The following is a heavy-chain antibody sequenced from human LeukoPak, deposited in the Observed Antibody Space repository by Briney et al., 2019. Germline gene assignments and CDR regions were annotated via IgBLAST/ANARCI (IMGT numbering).Heavy chain of an antibody. V-gene: IGHV3-30*04. CDR2: ISDDGRNK. CDR3: ARDASDGYFYAHYSDY. D-gene: IGHD5-24*01. J-gene: IGHJ4*02. Sequence: GGSLRLSCAASGFIFSSYSMHWVRQAPGKGLEWVAVISDDGRNKYYADSVKGRFTISRDNSKNTLYLQMNSLRAEDTAVYYCARDASDGYFYAHYSDYWGQGTLVTVSS. CDR1: GFIFSSYS.